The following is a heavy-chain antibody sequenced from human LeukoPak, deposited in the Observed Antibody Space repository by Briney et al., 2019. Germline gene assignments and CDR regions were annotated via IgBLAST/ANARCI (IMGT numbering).Heavy chain of an antibody. Sequence: PSETLSLTRAVSGGSISSSFWCWIRQPAGGGLEWIGRLYTSGSTNYTPFLKSRVTMSVDTSKNQFSLKLSSVTAADTAVYYCARGGNDYGSGSYGLLDPWGQGTLVTVSS. CDR3: ARGGNDYGSGSYGLLDP. J-gene: IGHJ5*02. CDR1: GGSISSSF. CDR2: LYTSGST. D-gene: IGHD3-10*01. V-gene: IGHV4-4*07.